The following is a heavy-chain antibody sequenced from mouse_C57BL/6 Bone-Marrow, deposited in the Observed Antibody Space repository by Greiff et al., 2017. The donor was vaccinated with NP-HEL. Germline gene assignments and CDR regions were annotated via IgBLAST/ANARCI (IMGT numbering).Heavy chain of an antibody. D-gene: IGHD2-5*01. CDR2: INPNHGGT. V-gene: IGHV1-18*01. J-gene: IGHJ2*01. CDR3: ERSGYYSNGCDY. Sequence: VQLQQSGPELVKPGASVKIPCKASGYTFTDYNMDWVKQSHGKSLEWIGDINPNHGGTIYNQKFKGKATLTVDKSSSTAYMQLRSLTSEDTAVYYCERSGYYSNGCDYGGKGTTLPVSS. CDR1: GYTFTDYN.